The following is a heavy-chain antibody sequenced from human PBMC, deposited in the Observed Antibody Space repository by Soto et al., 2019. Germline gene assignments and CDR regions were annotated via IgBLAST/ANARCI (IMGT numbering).Heavy chain of an antibody. CDR3: THKGGRGAGMDV. CDR1: GFSLSNSGVG. D-gene: IGHD2-15*01. Sequence: QITVKESGPTLVKPTQTLTLTCTFSGFSLSNSGVGVAWIRQPPGKALEWLALIYWDDDERYRPSLRSRLTITKDTSKNHVVLTMTNVDPVDTATYFCTHKGGRGAGMDVWGQGTTVTGSS. J-gene: IGHJ6*02. CDR2: IYWDDDE. V-gene: IGHV2-5*02.